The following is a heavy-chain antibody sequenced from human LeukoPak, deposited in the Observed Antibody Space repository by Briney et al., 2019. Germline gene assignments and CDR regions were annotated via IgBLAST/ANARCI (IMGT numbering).Heavy chain of an antibody. Sequence: GGSLRLSCAASGFTFSSYSMNWVRQAPGKGLEWVSYISSSSSYIYYADSVKGRFTISRDNAKNSLYLQMNSLRAEDTAVYYCASGAVRGLTDYWGQGTLVTVSS. J-gene: IGHJ4*02. CDR2: ISSSSSYI. D-gene: IGHD3-10*01. V-gene: IGHV3-21*05. CDR3: ASGAVRGLTDY. CDR1: GFTFSSYS.